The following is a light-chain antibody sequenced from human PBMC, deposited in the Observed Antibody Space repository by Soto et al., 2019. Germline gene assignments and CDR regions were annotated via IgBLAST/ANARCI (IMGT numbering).Light chain of an antibody. CDR1: QSLSSNF. J-gene: IGKJ1*01. CDR2: DAS. V-gene: IGKV3-20*01. CDR3: QQYDSSPGT. Sequence: EIVLTQSPGTLSLSPGERATLSCRASQSLSSNFLAWYQQKPGQAPRLLIFDASSRASGIPDRFSGSGSETDFTLTISRLEPEDFAVYWCQQYDSSPGTFGQGTKVEIK.